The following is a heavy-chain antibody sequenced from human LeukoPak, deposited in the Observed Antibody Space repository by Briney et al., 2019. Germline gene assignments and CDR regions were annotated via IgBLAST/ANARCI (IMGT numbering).Heavy chain of an antibody. D-gene: IGHD3-10*01. Sequence: SETLSLTCAVSGGSISSSNWWSWVRQPPGKGLEWIGEIYHSGSTNYNPSLKSRVTISVDKSKNQFSLKLSSVTAADTAVYYCARGYYYGSGSYSFDYWGQGTLVTVSS. CDR2: IYHSGST. V-gene: IGHV4-4*02. CDR3: ARGYYYGSGSYSFDY. CDR1: GGSISSSNW. J-gene: IGHJ4*02.